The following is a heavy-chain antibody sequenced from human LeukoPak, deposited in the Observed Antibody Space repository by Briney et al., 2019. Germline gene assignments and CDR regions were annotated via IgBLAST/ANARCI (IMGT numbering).Heavy chain of an antibody. CDR3: AKDRLPYYYDSSGYLFDY. D-gene: IGHD3-22*01. Sequence: TGGSLRLSCAASGFPFSSYGMHWVRQAPGRGLEWVAFIRYDGSNKYYADSVKGRFTISRDNSKNTLYLQMNSLRAEDTAVYYCAKDRLPYYYDSSGYLFDYWGQGTLVTVSS. CDR2: IRYDGSNK. CDR1: GFPFSSYG. V-gene: IGHV3-30*02. J-gene: IGHJ4*02.